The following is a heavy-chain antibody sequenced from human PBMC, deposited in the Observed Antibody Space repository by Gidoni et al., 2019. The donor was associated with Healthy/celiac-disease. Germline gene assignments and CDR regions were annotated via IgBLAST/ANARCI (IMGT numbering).Heavy chain of an antibody. Sequence: QVQLQESGPGLVKPSETLSLTCTVSGGSVSSGSYYWSWIRQPPGKGLEWIGYIYYSGSTNYNPSLKSRVTISVDTSKNQFSLKLSSVTAADTAVYYCARDRWEGSYYATAAGYYYGMDVWGQGTTVTVSS. CDR1: GGSVSSGSYY. J-gene: IGHJ6*02. CDR3: ARDRWEGSYYATAAGYYYGMDV. D-gene: IGHD1-26*01. CDR2: IYYSGST. V-gene: IGHV4-61*01.